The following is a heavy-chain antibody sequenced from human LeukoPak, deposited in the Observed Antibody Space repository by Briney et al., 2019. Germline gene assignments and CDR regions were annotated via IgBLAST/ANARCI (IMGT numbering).Heavy chain of an antibody. CDR2: IYYTGST. V-gene: IGHV4-31*03. J-gene: IGHJ6*02. CDR3: ARASSSRPLNYYGMDV. Sequence: SQTLSLTCTVSGGSISSGGYYWSWIRQHPGTGLEWIGYIYYTGSTYYNPSLKSRLTISVDTSNNQFSLKLSSVTAADTAVYFCARASSSRPLNYYGMDVWGQGTTVTVSS. CDR1: GGSISSGGYY. D-gene: IGHD6-13*01.